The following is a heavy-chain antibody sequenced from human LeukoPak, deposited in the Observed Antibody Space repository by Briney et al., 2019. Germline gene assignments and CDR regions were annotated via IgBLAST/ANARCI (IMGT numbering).Heavy chain of an antibody. CDR1: GYTFTGYY. D-gene: IGHD3-22*01. CDR2: INPNSGGT. V-gene: IGHV1-2*02. CDR3: ARDRSSEYYYDSSGYSHFDY. J-gene: IGHJ4*02. Sequence: ASVKVSCKASGYTFTGYYMHWVRQAPGQGLEWMGWINPNSGGTNYAQKFQGRVTMTRDTSISTAYMELSRLRSDDTAVYYCARDRSSEYYYDSSGYSHFDYWGQGTLVTVSS.